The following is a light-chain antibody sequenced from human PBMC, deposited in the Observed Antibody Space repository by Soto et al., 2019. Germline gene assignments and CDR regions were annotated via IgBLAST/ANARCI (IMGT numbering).Light chain of an antibody. Sequence: QSALTQPASVSGSPGQSITISCTGTSSDVGGYNYVSWYQQHPGKAPKLMIYEVRNRPSGVSNRFSGSKSGNTASLTISGLQAEDEADYSCSSYTSSSTPVVFGTGTKLTVL. CDR1: SSDVGGYNY. CDR2: EVR. J-gene: IGLJ1*01. CDR3: SSYTSSSTPVV. V-gene: IGLV2-14*01.